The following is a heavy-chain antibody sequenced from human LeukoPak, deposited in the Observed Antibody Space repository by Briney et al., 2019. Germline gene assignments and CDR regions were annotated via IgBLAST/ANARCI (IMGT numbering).Heavy chain of an antibody. J-gene: IGHJ5*02. D-gene: IGHD1-26*01. CDR3: AKNGQSGFSFDP. CDR2: IYYSGST. CDR1: GGSISSYY. V-gene: IGHV4-59*12. Sequence: PSETLSLTCTVSGGSISSYYWSWIRQPPGKGLEWIGYIYYSGSTNYSPSLKSRVTISVDTSKNQFSLKLSSVTAADTAVYHCAKNGQSGFSFDPWGQGTLVTVSS.